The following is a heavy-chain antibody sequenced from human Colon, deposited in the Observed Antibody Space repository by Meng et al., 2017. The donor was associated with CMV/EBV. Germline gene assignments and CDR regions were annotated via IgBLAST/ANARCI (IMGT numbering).Heavy chain of an antibody. J-gene: IGHJ6*02. V-gene: IGHV3-23*01. D-gene: IGHD7-27*01. CDR2: IRGSGDKT. CDR3: ARLGNSRRDGMDV. CDR1: GFTFSAYT. Sequence: GGSLRLSCAASGFTFSAYTMSWVRQAPGKGPEWVSAIRGSGDKTSYADSVTGRFSISRDNSKNTLFLQMNSLRAEDTAVYYCARLGNSRRDGMDVWGQGTTVTVSS.